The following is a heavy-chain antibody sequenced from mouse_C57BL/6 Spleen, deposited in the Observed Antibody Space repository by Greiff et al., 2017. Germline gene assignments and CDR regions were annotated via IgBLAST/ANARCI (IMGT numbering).Heavy chain of an antibody. CDR2: IWGDGST. CDR3: AIYYSELTGTRYYYAMDY. D-gene: IGHD4-1*01. V-gene: IGHV2-3*01. J-gene: IGHJ4*01. CDR1: GFSLTSYG. Sequence: VMLVESGPGLVAPSQSLSITCTVSGFSLTSYGVSWVRQPPGKGLEWLGVIWGDGSTNYHSALISRLSISKDNSKSQVFLKLNSLQTDDTATYYCAIYYSELTGTRYYYAMDYWGQGTSVTVSS.